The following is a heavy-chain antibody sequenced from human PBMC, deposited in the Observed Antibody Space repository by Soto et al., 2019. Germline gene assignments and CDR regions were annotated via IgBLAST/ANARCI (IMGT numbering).Heavy chain of an antibody. V-gene: IGHV1-2*02. Sequence: ASVKVSCKASGYTITDNYLHWVRQAPGQGLEWMGWINPNSGGTNYAQKFQGRVTMTRDTSISTAYMELSRLRSDDTAVFYCARAPKVYGSSLATWGQGXPVTVP. J-gene: IGHJ5*02. CDR1: GYTITDNY. CDR2: INPNSGGT. CDR3: ARAPKVYGSSLAT. D-gene: IGHD6-19*01.